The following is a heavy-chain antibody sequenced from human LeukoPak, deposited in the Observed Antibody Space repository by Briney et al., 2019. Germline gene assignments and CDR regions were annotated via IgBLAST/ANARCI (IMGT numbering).Heavy chain of an antibody. CDR1: GGSISSYY. Sequence: SETLSLTCTVSGGSISSYYWSWIRQPPGKGLAWIGYIYYSGSTNYNPSLKSRVTISVDTSKNQFSLKLSSVTAADTAVYYCASGYYGSGSYWHFDYWGQGTLVTVSS. CDR2: IYYSGST. CDR3: ASGYYGSGSYWHFDY. J-gene: IGHJ4*02. D-gene: IGHD3-10*01. V-gene: IGHV4-59*01.